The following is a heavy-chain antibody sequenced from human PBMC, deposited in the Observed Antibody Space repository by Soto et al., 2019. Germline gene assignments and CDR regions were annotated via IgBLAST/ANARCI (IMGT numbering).Heavy chain of an antibody. CDR1: GFTFSDYY. CDR2: ISSSSSYT. J-gene: IGHJ6*02. D-gene: IGHD1-7*01. V-gene: IGHV3-11*06. CDR3: ARDWPRNWNYEVYYYYGMDV. Sequence: QVQLVESGGGLVKPGGSLRLSCAASGFTFSDYYMSWIRQAPGKGLEWVSYISSSSSYTNYADSVKGRFTISRDNAKNSLYLQMNSLRGEDTAVYYCARDWPRNWNYEVYYYYGMDVWGQGTTVTVSS.